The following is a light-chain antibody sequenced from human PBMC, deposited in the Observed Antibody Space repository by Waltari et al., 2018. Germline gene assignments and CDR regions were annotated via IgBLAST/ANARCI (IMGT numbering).Light chain of an antibody. Sequence: DIQLTQSPSFLSASVGDRVTITCRASQGISSYLAWYQQRPGTAPKLLISAASPLQSGVPSRFSGSGSGTEFTLTISSLQPEDFATYYCQQLNIYPHTFGQGTKLEI. CDR3: QQLNIYPHT. J-gene: IGKJ2*01. CDR2: AAS. CDR1: QGISSY. V-gene: IGKV1-9*01.